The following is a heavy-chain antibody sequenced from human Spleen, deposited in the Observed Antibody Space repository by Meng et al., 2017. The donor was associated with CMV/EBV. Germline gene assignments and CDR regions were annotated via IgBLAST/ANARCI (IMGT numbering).Heavy chain of an antibody. CDR3: ARELGPLAPIDY. D-gene: IGHD3-3*02. V-gene: IGHV4-39*07. Sequence: VSGGSIRSRGHYWAWIRQSPGTGLEWIGSKYYSGGSNYNPSLKSRVSIVVDTSKNQFSLKLSSVTAADTAVYYCARELGPLAPIDYWGQGMLVTVSS. J-gene: IGHJ4*02. CDR1: GGSIRSRGHY. CDR2: KYYSGGS.